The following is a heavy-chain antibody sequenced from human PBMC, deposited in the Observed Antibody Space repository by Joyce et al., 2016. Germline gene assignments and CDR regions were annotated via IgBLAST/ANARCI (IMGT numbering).Heavy chain of an antibody. Sequence: QVHLVQSGAEVKRPGASVKVSCKTSGYTFTSYKVHWVRQAPGQRLEWMGWVDACNGNTRYSQSFQDRVTITRDTSATTVYMELSSLRSEDTAMYYCTRLAGVPAWGQGALVTVSP. J-gene: IGHJ4*02. D-gene: IGHD6-25*01. CDR1: GYTFTSYK. CDR2: VDACNGNT. V-gene: IGHV1-3*01. CDR3: TRLAGVPA.